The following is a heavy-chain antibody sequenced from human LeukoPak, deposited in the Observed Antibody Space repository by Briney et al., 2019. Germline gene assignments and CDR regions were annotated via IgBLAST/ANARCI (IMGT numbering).Heavy chain of an antibody. CDR1: GYTFTSYY. CDR3: ARLGSSGYYYFDY. J-gene: IGHJ4*02. CDR2: INPSGGST. V-gene: IGHV1-46*01. Sequence: ASVKVSCKASGYTFTSYYMHWVRQAPGQGLEWMGIINPSGGSTSYAQKFQGRVTMTRDTSTSTAYMELSRLRSDDTAVYYCARLGSSGYYYFDYWGQGTLVTVSS. D-gene: IGHD3-22*01.